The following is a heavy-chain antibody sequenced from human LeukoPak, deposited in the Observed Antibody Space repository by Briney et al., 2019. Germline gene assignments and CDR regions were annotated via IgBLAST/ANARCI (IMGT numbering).Heavy chain of an antibody. V-gene: IGHV3-23*01. Sequence: PGGSLRLSCAASGFTFSNYGMSWVRQAPGKGLEWVSVISGSGGSTYYADSVKGRFTISRDNSKNTLYLQMNSLRAEDTAVYYCAKDLIGYSSGWYEVDYMDVWGKGTTVTISS. CDR3: AKDLIGYSSGWYEVDYMDV. D-gene: IGHD6-19*01. CDR1: GFTFSNYG. CDR2: ISGSGGST. J-gene: IGHJ6*03.